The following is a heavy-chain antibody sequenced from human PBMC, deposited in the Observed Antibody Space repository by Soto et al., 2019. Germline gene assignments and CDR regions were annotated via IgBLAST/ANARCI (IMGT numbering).Heavy chain of an antibody. CDR3: ASGKPPLTYYYDSSGYPFDY. D-gene: IGHD3-22*01. J-gene: IGHJ4*02. CDR1: GFTFSSYA. V-gene: IGHV3-23*01. Sequence: GGSLRLSCAASGFTFSSYAMSWVRQAPGKGLEWVSAISGSGGSTYYADSVKGRFTISRDNSKNTLYLQMNSLRAEDTAVYYCASGKPPLTYYYDSSGYPFDYWGQGTLVTVSS. CDR2: ISGSGGST.